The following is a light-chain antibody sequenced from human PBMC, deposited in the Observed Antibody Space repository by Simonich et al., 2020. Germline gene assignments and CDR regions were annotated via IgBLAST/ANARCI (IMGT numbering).Light chain of an antibody. Sequence: TQSPSTLSASVGDRVTITCRASQSISSWLAWYQQKPGKAPKLLIYKASSLERGVPSRFSGSGSGTEFTLTISSLQPDDFATYYCQQYNSYRITFGQGTRLEIK. CDR3: QQYNSYRIT. V-gene: IGKV1-5*03. CDR1: QSISSW. J-gene: IGKJ5*01. CDR2: KAS.